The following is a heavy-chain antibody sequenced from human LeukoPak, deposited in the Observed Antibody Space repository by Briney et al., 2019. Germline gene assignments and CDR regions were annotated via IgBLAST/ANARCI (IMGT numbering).Heavy chain of an antibody. CDR1: GFTFSSYS. V-gene: IGHV3-21*01. CDR2: ISSSSTYR. J-gene: IGHJ4*02. CDR3: ARGRYSGSYLLDY. Sequence: GGSLRLSCAASGFTFSSYSMNWVRQAPGKGLEWVSSISSSSTYRYYAASVKGRFTISRDNAKNSVYLQMNSLRAEDTALYYCARGRYSGSYLLDYWGQGTLVTVSS. D-gene: IGHD1-26*01.